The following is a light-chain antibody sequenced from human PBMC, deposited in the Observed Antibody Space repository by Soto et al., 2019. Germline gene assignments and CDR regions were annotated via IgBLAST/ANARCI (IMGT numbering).Light chain of an antibody. J-gene: IGKJ1*01. CDR3: QQYNSYSRT. Sequence: DIQMTQSPSTLSASVGDRVTITCRASQSISSWLAWYQQKPGKAPKLLIYKASSLESGDPSRFSGSGSGTEFTLTISSLQPDDFAPYYCQQYNSYSRTFGQGTKVEIK. CDR1: QSISSW. CDR2: KAS. V-gene: IGKV1-5*03.